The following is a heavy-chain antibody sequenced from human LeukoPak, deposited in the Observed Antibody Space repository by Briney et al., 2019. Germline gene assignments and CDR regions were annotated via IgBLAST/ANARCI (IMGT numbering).Heavy chain of an antibody. CDR3: TRGSSAWSRNDY. D-gene: IGHD6-19*01. J-gene: IGHJ4*02. Sequence: PSETLSLTCTVSGGSISTYSWSWIRQAPGKALEWIGYIDNSGSTNYRSSLRSRVTISVDTPKNQLSLRLTSVSAADTAVYYCTRGSSAWSRNDYWGQGTLVTVSS. CDR2: IDNSGST. CDR1: GGSISTYS. V-gene: IGHV4-59*01.